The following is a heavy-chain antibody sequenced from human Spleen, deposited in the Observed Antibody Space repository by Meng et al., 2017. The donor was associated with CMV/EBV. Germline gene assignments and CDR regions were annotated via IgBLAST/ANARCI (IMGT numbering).Heavy chain of an antibody. D-gene: IGHD6-25*01. Sequence: QMQWQEPGPGLVTPSQPLSLTWTVSGGSINSGDYYWSWIRQPPGKGLEWIGYISYNGNSYYNSSLKSRVTISADTSKNQFSLNLGSVTAADTAVYYCARDRGSSGGCDFWGQGTLVTVSS. CDR2: ISYNGNS. CDR1: GGSINSGDYY. V-gene: IGHV4-30-4*08. J-gene: IGHJ4*02. CDR3: ARDRGSSGGCDF.